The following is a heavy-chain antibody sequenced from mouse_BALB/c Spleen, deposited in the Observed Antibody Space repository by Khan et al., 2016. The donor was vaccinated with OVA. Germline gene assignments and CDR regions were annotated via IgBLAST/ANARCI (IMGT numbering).Heavy chain of an antibody. D-gene: IGHD2-1*01. V-gene: IGHV2-9*02. Sequence: VELVESGPDLVAPSQSLSITCTVSGFSLTSYGVHWVRQPPGQGLEWLGVIWAGGSTNYNSALMSRLSISKDNSKSQVFLKMNSLQTDDTAMYYCARGDYGNLYYFDYWGQGTTLTVSS. CDR3: ARGDYGNLYYFDY. CDR1: GFSLTSYG. CDR2: IWAGGST. J-gene: IGHJ2*01.